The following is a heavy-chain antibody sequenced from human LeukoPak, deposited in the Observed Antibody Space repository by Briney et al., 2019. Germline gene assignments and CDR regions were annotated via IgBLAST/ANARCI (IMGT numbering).Heavy chain of an antibody. V-gene: IGHV1-69*05. CDR1: GGTFSSYA. CDR2: IIAIFGTA. CDR3: AREGEYCSSTSCSSFYRGGYYYYYMDV. Sequence: ASVKMSCKGSGGTFSSYAISWVRQAPGHRLEWIGGIIAIFGTANYVQKFQSRVTITTDESTSTAYMELSSLRSEDTAVYYCAREGEYCSSTSCSSFYRGGYYYYYMDVWGKGTTVTVSS. J-gene: IGHJ6*03. D-gene: IGHD2-2*01.